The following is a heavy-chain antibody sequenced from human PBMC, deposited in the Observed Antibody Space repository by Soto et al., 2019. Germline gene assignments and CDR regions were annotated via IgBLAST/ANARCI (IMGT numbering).Heavy chain of an antibody. Sequence: QVQLVESGGGVVQPGTSLRLSCAASGFTFYNYGMHWVRQAPGTGLEWVAAISSHGRDTYYADSVKGRLTISRDNSKNTLYLQMHSLRAEDTAVYYCAKDQGIAASHRIDWGQGTMVTVSS. V-gene: IGHV3-30*18. CDR1: GFTFYNYG. CDR3: AKDQGIAASHRID. J-gene: IGHJ3*01. CDR2: ISSHGRDT. D-gene: IGHD6-13*01.